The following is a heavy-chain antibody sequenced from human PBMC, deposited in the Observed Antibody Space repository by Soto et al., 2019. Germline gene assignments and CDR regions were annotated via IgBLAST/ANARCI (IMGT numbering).Heavy chain of an antibody. CDR1: GFTVSSKY. D-gene: IGHD2-15*01. CDR3: ARDDVRCDGGRCYGIPLDV. Sequence: EVQLVESGGGLVQPGGSLRLSCAASGFTVSSKYMTWVRQAPGKGLEWVSLIQSGGTTYYADSVKGRFTISRDTSENTLHLQKDSLRAEDTAVYYCARDDVRCDGGRCYGIPLDVWGKSTTVTVSS. CDR2: IQSGGTT. V-gene: IGHV3-66*01. J-gene: IGHJ6*04.